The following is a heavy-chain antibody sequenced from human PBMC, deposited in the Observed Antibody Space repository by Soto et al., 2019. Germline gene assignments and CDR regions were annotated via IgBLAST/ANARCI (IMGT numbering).Heavy chain of an antibody. V-gene: IGHV4-31*03. CDR3: AREVSPNSRGWYTVLVRWFDP. Sequence: PSETLSLTCTVSGGSINSGDYYWSWVRQVPGKGLERIGFISYSGNTHYNPSLESRVTISKDTSKNQFSLRLNSMTAADSAVYYCAREVSPNSRGWYTVLVRWFDPWGQGTLVTVSS. CDR2: ISYSGNT. CDR1: GGSINSGDYY. J-gene: IGHJ5*02. D-gene: IGHD6-19*01.